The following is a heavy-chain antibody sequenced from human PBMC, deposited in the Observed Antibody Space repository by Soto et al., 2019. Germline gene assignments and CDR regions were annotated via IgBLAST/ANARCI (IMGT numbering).Heavy chain of an antibody. D-gene: IGHD6-13*01. CDR2: ISYDGSNK. V-gene: IGHV3-30-3*01. J-gene: IGHJ5*02. CDR3: ARDFTDDSSSWYNWFDP. Sequence: QAQLVESGGGVVQPGRSLRLSCAASGFTFSRYAMHWVRQAPGKGLEWVAVISYDGSNKYYADSVKGRFTISRDNSKNTLYLQMNSLRAEDTTVYYCARDFTDDSSSWYNWFDPWGQGTLVTVSS. CDR1: GFTFSRYA.